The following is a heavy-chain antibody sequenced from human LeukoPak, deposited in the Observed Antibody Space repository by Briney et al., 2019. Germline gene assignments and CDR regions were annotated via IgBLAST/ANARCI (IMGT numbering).Heavy chain of an antibody. CDR3: ARGPHYDILTGYYDYYFDY. V-gene: IGHV3-53*04. D-gene: IGHD3-9*01. CDR2: IYSGGST. Sequence: GGSLRLSCAASGFTFSSYWMHWVRQAPGKGLEWVSVIYSGGSTYYADSVKGRFTISRHNSKNTLYLQMNSLRAEDTAVYYCARGPHYDILTGYYDYYFDYWGQGTLVTVSS. J-gene: IGHJ4*02. CDR1: GFTFSSYW.